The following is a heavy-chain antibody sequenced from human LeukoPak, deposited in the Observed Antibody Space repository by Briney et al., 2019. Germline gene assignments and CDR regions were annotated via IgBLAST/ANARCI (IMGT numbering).Heavy chain of an antibody. V-gene: IGHV3-21*04. J-gene: IGHJ4*02. D-gene: IGHD3-10*01. CDR2: ISSSSSYI. CDR1: GFTFSSYS. CDR3: ARVRGGVTYGQTDI. Sequence: GGSLRLSCAASGFTFSSYSMNWVRQAPGKGLEWVSSISSSSSYIYSADSVKGRFTISRDNAKNSLYLQMHSLRAEDTAIYYCARVRGGVTYGQTDIWGQGTLVTVSS.